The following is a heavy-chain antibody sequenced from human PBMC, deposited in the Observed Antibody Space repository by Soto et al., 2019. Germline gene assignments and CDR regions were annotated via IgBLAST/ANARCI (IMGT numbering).Heavy chain of an antibody. Sequence: SVKVSCKASGYTFTGHYIHWVRQAPEQGPEWMGEIGPESGATRYAQKFQGRVTMTRDMSITTVYMELNNLSPDDTAVYYCGRGRSGQIVVFYWGQGTPVTVSS. CDR3: GRGRSGQIVVFY. CDR1: GYTFTGHY. J-gene: IGHJ4*02. D-gene: IGHD1-26*01. V-gene: IGHV1-2*02. CDR2: IGPESGAT.